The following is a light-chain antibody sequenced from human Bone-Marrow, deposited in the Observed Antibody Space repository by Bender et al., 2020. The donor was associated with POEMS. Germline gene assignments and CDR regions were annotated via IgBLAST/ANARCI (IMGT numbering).Light chain of an antibody. Sequence: SYVLTQPPSVSVAPGQTARITCGGKNIGDKTVHGYQQKPGQAPVLVVYDDSDRPSGVPEQVSGSNSGNTATRIISRVEAGLEADYYCQVWDSESDHWLFGGGTELTVL. CDR1: NIGDKT. J-gene: IGLJ3*02. CDR3: QVWDSESDHWL. V-gene: IGLV3-21*02. CDR2: DDS.